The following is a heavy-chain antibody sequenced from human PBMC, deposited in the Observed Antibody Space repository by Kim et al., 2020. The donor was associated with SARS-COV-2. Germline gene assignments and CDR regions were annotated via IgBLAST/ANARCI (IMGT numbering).Heavy chain of an antibody. V-gene: IGHV3-15*01. J-gene: IGHJ6*02. Sequence: APVKGRFTISRDDSKNTLYLQMNSLKTGDTAVYYCTTDSMTTVVYYGMDVWGQGTTVTVSS. D-gene: IGHD4-4*01. CDR3: TTDSMTTVVYYGMDV.